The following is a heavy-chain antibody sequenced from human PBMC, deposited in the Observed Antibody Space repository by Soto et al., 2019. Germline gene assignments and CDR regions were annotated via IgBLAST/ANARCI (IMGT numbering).Heavy chain of an antibody. CDR2: ISWNSGSI. CDR1: GFTFDDYA. D-gene: IGHD2-2*01. Sequence: EVQLVESGGGLVQPGRSLRLSCAASGFTFDDYAMHWVRQAPGKGLEWVSGISWNSGSIGYADSVKGRFTISRDNAKNALYLQMNRLRAEDTALYYCEKDIGDIVVVPAAAGYFDYWGQGTLVTVSS. CDR3: EKDIGDIVVVPAAAGYFDY. J-gene: IGHJ4*02. V-gene: IGHV3-9*01.